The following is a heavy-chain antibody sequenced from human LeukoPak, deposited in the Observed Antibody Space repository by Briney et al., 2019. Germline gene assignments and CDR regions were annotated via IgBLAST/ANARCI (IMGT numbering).Heavy chain of an antibody. Sequence: GGSLRLSCAASGFTFSGSALHWVRQASGKGLEWVGRIRSTANGYATAYAASVKGRFTISRDDSKNTAYLQMDSLKTEDTAVYYCAKEPRENSGYYVSGWFDPWGQGTLVTVSS. CDR2: IRSTANGYAT. J-gene: IGHJ5*02. CDR1: GFTFSGSA. D-gene: IGHD5-12*01. CDR3: AKEPRENSGYYVSGWFDP. V-gene: IGHV3-73*01.